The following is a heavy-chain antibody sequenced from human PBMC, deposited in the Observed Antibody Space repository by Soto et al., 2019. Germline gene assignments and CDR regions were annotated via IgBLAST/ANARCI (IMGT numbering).Heavy chain of an antibody. CDR1: GFTFSSYG. V-gene: IGHV3-30*03. Sequence: QVQLVESGGGVVQPGRSLRLSCAASGFTFSSYGMHWVRQAPGKGLEWVAVISYDGSNKYYADSVKGRFTISRDNSKXXLXXQMNSLRAEDTAVYYCARDHVEWELLLSSHYGMDVWGQGTTVTVSS. CDR2: ISYDGSNK. D-gene: IGHD1-26*01. J-gene: IGHJ6*02. CDR3: ARDHVEWELLLSSHYGMDV.